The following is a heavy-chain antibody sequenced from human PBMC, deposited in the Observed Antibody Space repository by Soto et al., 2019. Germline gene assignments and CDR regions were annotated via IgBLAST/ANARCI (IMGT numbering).Heavy chain of an antibody. V-gene: IGHV3-23*01. CDR1: GFTFSNYA. CDR2: ITGDGGDT. Sequence: SLRLSCAASGFTFSNYAMSWVRQAPGKGLDWVSAITGDGGDTYHADSVKGRPTISRDNSQNTLYLQMNGLRAEDTAVYYCAKGSSPSRPYYFDYWGQGSLVTVSS. CDR3: AKGSSPSRPYYFDY. J-gene: IGHJ4*02. D-gene: IGHD3-10*01.